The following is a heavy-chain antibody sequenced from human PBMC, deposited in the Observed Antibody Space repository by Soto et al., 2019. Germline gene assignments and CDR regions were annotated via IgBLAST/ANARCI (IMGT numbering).Heavy chain of an antibody. CDR1: GSPISSYY. J-gene: IGHJ4*02. CDR2: VYYTGTT. Sequence: SETLSLTCTVSGSPISSYYWSWFRQPPGQGLEWVGYVYYTGTTTYSPSLKSRVTISEDASKSQFSLKLRSVTAADTAVYYCARDEITGLFDYWGQGTLVTVSS. D-gene: IGHD2-8*02. V-gene: IGHV4-59*12. CDR3: ARDEITGLFDY.